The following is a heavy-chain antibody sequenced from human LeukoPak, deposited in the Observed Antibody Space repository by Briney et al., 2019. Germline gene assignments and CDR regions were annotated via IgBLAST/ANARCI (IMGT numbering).Heavy chain of an antibody. J-gene: IGHJ4*02. CDR1: GFAFRTYG. CDR2: IRYDGSDK. CDR3: ANMVVAAGSVSDY. Sequence: GGSLRLSCAASGFAFRTYGMHWVRQAPGKGLEWEAFIRYDGSDKYYADSVKGRFTISRDNSKNTLYLQMNSLRPDDTAVYYCANMVVAAGSVSDYWGQGTLVTVSS. D-gene: IGHD2-15*01. V-gene: IGHV3-30*02.